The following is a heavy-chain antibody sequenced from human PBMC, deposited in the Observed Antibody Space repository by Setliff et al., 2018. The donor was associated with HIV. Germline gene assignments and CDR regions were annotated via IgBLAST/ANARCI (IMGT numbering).Heavy chain of an antibody. Sequence: SGPTLVNPTQTLTLTCTFSGFSLSTSGVGVSWIRQPPGKALEWLARIDWDDDKFYSTSLKTRLTISKDTSKNQVVLTMTNMDPVDTATYYCARYGYGFDYWGQGTLVTVSS. CDR2: IDWDDDK. CDR1: GFSLSTSGVG. CDR3: ARYGYGFDY. V-gene: IGHV2-70*04. J-gene: IGHJ4*02. D-gene: IGHD5-18*01.